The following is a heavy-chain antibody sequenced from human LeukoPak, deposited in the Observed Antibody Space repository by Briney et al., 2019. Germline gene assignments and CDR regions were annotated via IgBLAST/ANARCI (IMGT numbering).Heavy chain of an antibody. CDR1: GFTFSSYN. CDR3: AREHSGYDFPGRDYYYMDV. J-gene: IGHJ6*03. V-gene: IGHV3-21*01. D-gene: IGHD5-12*01. CDR2: ISSTSRSYI. Sequence: GGSLRLSCAASGFTFSSYNMNWVRQAPGKGLEWVSSISSTSRSYIYYADSVKGRFTISRDNAKNSLYLQMNSLRAEDTAVYYCAREHSGYDFPGRDYYYMDVRGKGTTVTVSS.